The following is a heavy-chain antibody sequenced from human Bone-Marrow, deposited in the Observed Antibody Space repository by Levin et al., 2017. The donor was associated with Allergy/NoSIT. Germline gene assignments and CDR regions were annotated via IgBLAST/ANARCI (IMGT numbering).Heavy chain of an antibody. J-gene: IGHJ4*02. V-gene: IGHV3-11*01. Sequence: PGGSLRLSCAASGFIFSDYYMSWIRQAPGKGLEWVSYISGSGSTIYYADSMKGRFTISRDNAKNSLYLQMNSLRAEDTAVYYCARIYDSSGYLRLYYFDYWGQGTLVTVSS. CDR3: ARIYDSSGYLRLYYFDY. D-gene: IGHD3-22*01. CDR2: ISGSGSTI. CDR1: GFIFSDYY.